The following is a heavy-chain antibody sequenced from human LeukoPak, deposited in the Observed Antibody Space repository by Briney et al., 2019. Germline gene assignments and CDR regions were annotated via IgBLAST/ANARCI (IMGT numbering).Heavy chain of an antibody. CDR1: GYTFTSYD. D-gene: IGHD5-18*01. V-gene: IGHV1-8*01. J-gene: IGHJ6*03. CDR3: ARVDTAMVTVSYYYYMDV. Sequence: ASVKVSCKASGYTFTSYDINWVRQATGQGLEWMGWMNPNSGNTGYAQKFQGRVTMTRNTSISTAYTELSSLRSEDTAVYYCARVDTAMVTVSYYYYMDVWGKGTTVTISS. CDR2: MNPNSGNT.